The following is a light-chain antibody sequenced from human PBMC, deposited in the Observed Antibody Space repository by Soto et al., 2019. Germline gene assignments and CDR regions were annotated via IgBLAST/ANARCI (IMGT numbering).Light chain of an antibody. J-gene: IGLJ2*01. Sequence: QSALTQPASVSGSPGQSITISCTGSSSDVGSYNLVSWYQQHPGKVPKLMIYEGSKRPSGVSSRFSAYKSANTASLTISGLQAEDEADYYCCSYAGSSTFVVFGGGTKLTVL. CDR2: EGS. V-gene: IGLV2-23*01. CDR1: SSDVGSYNL. CDR3: CSYAGSSTFVV.